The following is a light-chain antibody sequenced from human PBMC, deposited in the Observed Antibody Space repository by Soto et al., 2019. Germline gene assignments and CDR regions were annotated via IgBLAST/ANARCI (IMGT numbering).Light chain of an antibody. CDR1: QSVSNS. CDR3: QQYNNWPPIT. CDR2: DAS. V-gene: IGKV3-15*01. J-gene: IGKJ5*01. Sequence: EVVMTQSPATLSVSPGEGATLSCRASQSVSNSLAWYQQKPGQAPRLLIYDASIRDTGIPARFSGSGSGTEFTLTISSLQSEDFAVYYCQQYNNWPPITFGQGTRLDIK.